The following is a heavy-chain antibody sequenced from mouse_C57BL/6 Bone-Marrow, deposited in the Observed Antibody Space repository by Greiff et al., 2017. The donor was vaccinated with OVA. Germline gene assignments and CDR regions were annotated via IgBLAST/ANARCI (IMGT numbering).Heavy chain of an antibody. V-gene: IGHV14-1*01. Sequence: EVKLVESGAELVRPGASVKLSCTASGFNIKDYYMHWVKQRPEQGLEWIGRIDPEDGDTEYAPKFQGKATMTADTSSNTAYLQLSSLTSEDTAVYYCTSYDYDLDWYFDVWGTGTTVTVSS. CDR1: GFNIKDYY. CDR3: TSYDYDLDWYFDV. J-gene: IGHJ1*03. D-gene: IGHD2-4*01. CDR2: IDPEDGDT.